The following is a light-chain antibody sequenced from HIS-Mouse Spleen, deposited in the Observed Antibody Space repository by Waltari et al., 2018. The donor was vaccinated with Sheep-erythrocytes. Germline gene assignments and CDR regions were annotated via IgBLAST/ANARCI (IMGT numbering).Light chain of an antibody. J-gene: IGLJ2*01. CDR3: AAWDDSLNGHVV. V-gene: IGLV1-44*01. Sequence: QSVLTQPPSASGTPGQRVTISCSGSSSNIGSNTVNCSQQLPGTAPKHLIFTNNRSPPGVPNRFSGSKSCTAASLAICGLQSEDEAGYYCAAWDDSLNGHVVFGGGTKLTVL. CDR1: SSNIGSNT. CDR2: TNN.